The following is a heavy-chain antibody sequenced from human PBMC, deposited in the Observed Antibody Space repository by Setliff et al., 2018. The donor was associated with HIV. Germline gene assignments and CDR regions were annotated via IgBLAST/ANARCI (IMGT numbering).Heavy chain of an antibody. Sequence: PSETLSLTCTVSGGSISISSYYWGWIRRPPGKGLEWIGSIYYSGHTYYNPSLKSRVTLSVDTSKNQFSLKVISVTAADTAVYYCARVTGGAGMAYYYYYMDVWGKGTTVTVSS. CDR3: ARVTGGAGMAYYYYYMDV. D-gene: IGHD3-16*01. CDR1: GGSISISSYY. J-gene: IGHJ6*03. V-gene: IGHV4-39*07. CDR2: IYYSGHT.